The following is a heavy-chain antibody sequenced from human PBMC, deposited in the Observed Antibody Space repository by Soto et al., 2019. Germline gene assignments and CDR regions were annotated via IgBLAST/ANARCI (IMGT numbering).Heavy chain of an antibody. D-gene: IGHD2-15*01. Sequence: QVQLVQSGAEVKKPGASVKVSCKASGYTFSSYDINWVRQATGQGLEWMGWMNPNSGDTNYPQKFQGRVTMTRNTSIATAYMEMSSVRSEVTAVYYWARGLKFSATLGRGVTSYYYYYMAVWGEWTAVCVSS. CDR1: GYTFSSYD. CDR3: ARGLKFSATLGRGVTSYYYYYMAV. CDR2: MNPNSGDT. V-gene: IGHV1-8*01. J-gene: IGHJ6*03.